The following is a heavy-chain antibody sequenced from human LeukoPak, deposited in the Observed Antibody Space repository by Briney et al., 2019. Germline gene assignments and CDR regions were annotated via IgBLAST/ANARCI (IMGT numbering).Heavy chain of an antibody. CDR3: ARRPGYDRRLSSLDL. CDR2: ISGYNGDT. Sequence: GASVKVSCETFGYPFTGYGLSWVRQAPGQGLEWMAWISGYNGDTRYAQKFQGRVTLTIDTPTTTAYMELRSLTSDDTAIYYCARRPGYDRRLSSLDLWGQGTLVTVSS. CDR1: GYPFTGYG. J-gene: IGHJ5*02. D-gene: IGHD5-12*01. V-gene: IGHV1-18*01.